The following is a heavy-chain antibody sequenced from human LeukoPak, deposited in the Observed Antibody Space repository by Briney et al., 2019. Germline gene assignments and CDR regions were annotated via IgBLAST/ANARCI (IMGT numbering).Heavy chain of an antibody. V-gene: IGHV3-74*01. CDR2: INSDGINT. CDR3: ARPHYVWGSYRDLYYFDY. J-gene: IGHJ4*02. Sequence: PGGSLRLSCAASGFTFSNYRMHGARQAPEKGLVGVSRINSDGINTSYAASVKGRFTISRDNAKNTLNLQMNSLRAEDTAVYYCARPHYVWGSYRDLYYFDYWGQGTLVTVSS. D-gene: IGHD3-16*02. CDR1: GFTFSNYR.